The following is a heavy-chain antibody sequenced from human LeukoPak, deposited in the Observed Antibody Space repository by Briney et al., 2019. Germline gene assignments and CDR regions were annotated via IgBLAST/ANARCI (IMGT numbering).Heavy chain of an antibody. D-gene: IGHD3-3*01. Sequence: GGSLRLSCAASGFTFDDYAMHWVRQAPGKGLEWVSLISGDGGSTYYADSVKGRFTIPRDNSKNSLYLQMNSLRTEDTALYYCAKDSLRSGYPDYWGQGTLVTVSS. V-gene: IGHV3-43*02. CDR2: ISGDGGST. CDR1: GFTFDDYA. J-gene: IGHJ4*02. CDR3: AKDSLRSGYPDY.